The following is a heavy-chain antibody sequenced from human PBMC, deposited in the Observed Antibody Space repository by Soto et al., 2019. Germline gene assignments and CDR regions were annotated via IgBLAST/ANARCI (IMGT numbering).Heavy chain of an antibody. V-gene: IGHV3-30*03. J-gene: IGHJ6*02. Sequence: QVHLVESGGGVVQPGRSLRLSCAASGFTFNSYGMHWVRQAPGKGLEWVALISYDGSIKYYAGSVKGRFTISRDNSKNTLYLQMNSLRAEDTAVYYCVRDSFSGSYQLYYGLDVWGQGTTVTVSS. CDR1: GFTFNSYG. D-gene: IGHD1-26*01. CDR2: ISYDGSIK. CDR3: VRDSFSGSYQLYYGLDV.